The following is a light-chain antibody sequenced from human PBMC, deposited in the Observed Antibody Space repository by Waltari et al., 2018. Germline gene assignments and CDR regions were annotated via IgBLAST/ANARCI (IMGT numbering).Light chain of an antibody. CDR1: SSDAGGYSY. Sequence: QSALTQPASVYGSPGQSITIPSTGSSSDAGGYSYVSWYQQHPGKAPKRIFYDFDVSKRPSGVSDRFSGSKSGNTASLTISGLQADDEADYYCSSYSSSNTWVFGGGTKLTVL. CDR3: SSYSSSNTWV. CDR2: DVS. J-gene: IGLJ3*02. V-gene: IGLV2-14*01.